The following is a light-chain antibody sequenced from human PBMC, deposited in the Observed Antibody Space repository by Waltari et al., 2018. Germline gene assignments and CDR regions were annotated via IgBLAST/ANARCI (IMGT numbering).Light chain of an antibody. CDR3: SSYTTGSTRYV. J-gene: IGLJ1*01. V-gene: IGLV2-14*03. CDR1: SSDLGAYNF. Sequence: QSALTQPASVSGSPGQSTPISCTGTSSDLGAYNFFSWYQKHPGKAPKVMIYDVNNRPSGVSRRFSGSKSGNTASLTISGLQAEDEADYYCSSYTTGSTRYVFGSGTKVTVL. CDR2: DVN.